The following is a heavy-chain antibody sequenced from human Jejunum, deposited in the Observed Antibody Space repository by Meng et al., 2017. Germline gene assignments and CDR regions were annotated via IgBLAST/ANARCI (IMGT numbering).Heavy chain of an antibody. CDR2: ISWSSTYK. J-gene: IGHJ3*02. CDR1: GFTFRTSC. Sequence: GESLKISCAASGFTFRTSCMDWVRQAPGKGLEWVSSISWSSTYKYYADSVKGRFFISRDDADNSLYLQMSGLRADDTAMYYCARSVGIGSYAFEMWGQGTMVTVSS. V-gene: IGHV3-21*06. D-gene: IGHD5/OR15-5a*01. CDR3: ARSVGIGSYAFEM.